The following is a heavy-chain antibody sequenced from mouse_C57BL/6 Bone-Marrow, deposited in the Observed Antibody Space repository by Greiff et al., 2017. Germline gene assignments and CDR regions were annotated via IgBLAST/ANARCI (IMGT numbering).Heavy chain of an antibody. CDR3: AVLRYQFAY. J-gene: IGHJ3*01. V-gene: IGHV1-81*01. Sequence: QVQLKQSGAELARPGASVKLSCKASGYTFTSYGISWVKQRTGQGLEWIGEIYPRSGNTYYKEKFKGKATLTADKSSSTAYIGLRSLTSEDSAVYFCAVLRYQFAYWGQGTLVTVSA. CDR1: GYTFTSYG. CDR2: IYPRSGNT. D-gene: IGHD1-1*01.